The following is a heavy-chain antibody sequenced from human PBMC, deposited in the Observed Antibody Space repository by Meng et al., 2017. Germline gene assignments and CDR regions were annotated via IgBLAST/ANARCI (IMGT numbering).Heavy chain of an antibody. V-gene: IGHV1-3*01. CDR1: GYSFTSYV. CDR2: ISAGNGNT. Sequence: QVQVVQSGAGVRQPGASVKVSCKASGYSFTSYVMHWVRQAPGQRLEWMGWISAGNGNTKYSQRFQGRVTITRDASASTAYMELSSLRSEDTAVYYCASPYCTNGVCSPEYWGQGTLVTVSS. D-gene: IGHD2-8*01. J-gene: IGHJ4*02. CDR3: ASPYCTNGVCSPEY.